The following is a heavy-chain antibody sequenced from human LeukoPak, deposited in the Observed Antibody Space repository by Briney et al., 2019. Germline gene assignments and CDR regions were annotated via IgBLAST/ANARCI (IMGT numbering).Heavy chain of an antibody. V-gene: IGHV4-39*02. D-gene: IGHD3-10*01. CDR1: GGSISSSSYY. CDR2: IYYSGST. Sequence: PSETLSLTCTVSGGSISSSSYYWGWIRQPPGKGLEWIGSIYYSGSTYYNPSLKSRVTISVDTSKNQFSLKLSSVTAADTAVYYCARDPRNVLLWFGEFGDYWGQGTLVTVSS. CDR3: ARDPRNVLLWFGEFGDY. J-gene: IGHJ4*02.